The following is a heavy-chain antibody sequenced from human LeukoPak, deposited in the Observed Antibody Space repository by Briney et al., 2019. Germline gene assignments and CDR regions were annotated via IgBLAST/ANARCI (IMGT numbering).Heavy chain of an antibody. V-gene: IGHV3-66*01. CDR1: GFTFSDYG. D-gene: IGHD6-13*01. CDR2: IYSGGST. J-gene: IGHJ6*02. Sequence: QPGRSLRLSCAASGFTFSDYGMHWVRQAPGRGLEWVSVIYSGGSTYYVDSVKGRFTISRDTSKNTLYLLMNSLRAEDTAVYFCARSKPPAVKDYYGLDVWGQGTTVTVSS. CDR3: ARSKPPAVKDYYGLDV.